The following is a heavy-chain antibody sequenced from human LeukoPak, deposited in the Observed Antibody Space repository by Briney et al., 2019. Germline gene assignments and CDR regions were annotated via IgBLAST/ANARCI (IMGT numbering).Heavy chain of an antibody. CDR2: INHSGST. V-gene: IGHV4-34*01. D-gene: IGHD3-22*01. J-gene: IGHJ4*02. Sequence: PSETLSLTCAVYGGSFSGYYWSWIRQPPGKGLEWIGEINHSGSTNYNPSLKSRVTISVDTSKNQFSLKLSSVTAADTAMYYCARSRDYYDSSGSYYFDYWGQGTLVTVSS. CDR1: GGSFSGYY. CDR3: ARSRDYYDSSGSYYFDY.